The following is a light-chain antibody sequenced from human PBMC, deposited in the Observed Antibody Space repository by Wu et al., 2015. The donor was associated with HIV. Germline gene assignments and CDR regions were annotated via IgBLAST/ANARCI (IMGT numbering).Light chain of an antibody. CDR2: TAT. Sequence: ASVGDRVTITCRASQSVSTFVNWYQQKPGRAPKLLIYTATNLQSGVPSRFSGSGSGTDFTLTITSLQPEDFASYFCQQSYSIALYSFGQGTKVEIK. J-gene: IGKJ2*03. V-gene: IGKV1-39*01. CDR1: QSVSTF. CDR3: QQSYSIALYS.